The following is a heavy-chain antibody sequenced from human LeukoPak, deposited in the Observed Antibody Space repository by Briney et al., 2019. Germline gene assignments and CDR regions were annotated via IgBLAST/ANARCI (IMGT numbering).Heavy chain of an antibody. J-gene: IGHJ4*02. CDR3: ARHKENYGDSCLDDD. Sequence: GGSLRLSCIGSGYTFSDYWIHWVRQAPGKGLVWVSRIDGGGRNTNYADSVKGRFTVSRGNSKNTLYLQMNSLRADDTAVYYCARHKENYGDSCLDDDWGQGTLVTVSS. CDR1: GYTFSDYW. V-gene: IGHV3-74*01. CDR2: IDGGGRNT. D-gene: IGHD4-17*01.